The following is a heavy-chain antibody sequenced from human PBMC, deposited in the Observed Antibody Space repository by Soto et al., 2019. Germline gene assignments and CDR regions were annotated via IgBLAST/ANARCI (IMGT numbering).Heavy chain of an antibody. CDR2: IYRTGST. D-gene: IGHD1-7*01. CDR1: GGSFTSNNW. CDR3: ASRDPGTSVDY. V-gene: IGHV4-4*02. J-gene: IGHJ4*02. Sequence: SETLSLTCAVSGGSFTSNNWWTWVRQPPGQGLEWIGEIYRTGSTNYNPSLKSRVTISLDKSENQFSLRVTSLTAADTAVYYCASRDPGTSVDYWGQGTLVTVSS.